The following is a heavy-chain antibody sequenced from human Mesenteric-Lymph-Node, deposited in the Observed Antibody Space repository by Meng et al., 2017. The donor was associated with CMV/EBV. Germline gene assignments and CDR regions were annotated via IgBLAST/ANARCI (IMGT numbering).Heavy chain of an antibody. D-gene: IGHD6-19*01. CDR3: ARVTYSSGLYGVFDY. CDR2: IYSGGST. CDR1: GFTVSSHY. Sequence: GESLKISCAASGFTVSSHYMSWVRQAPGKGLEWVSVIYSGGSTYYADSVKGRFTISRDNSKNTLYLQMNSLRAEDTAVYYCARVTYSSGLYGVFDYWGQGTLVTVSS. V-gene: IGHV3-53*01. J-gene: IGHJ4*02.